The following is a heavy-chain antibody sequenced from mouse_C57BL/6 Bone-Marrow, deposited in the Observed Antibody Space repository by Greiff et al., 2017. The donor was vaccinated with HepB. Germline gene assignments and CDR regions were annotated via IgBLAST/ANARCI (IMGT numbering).Heavy chain of an antibody. CDR1: GFSLTSYG. J-gene: IGHJ1*03. V-gene: IGHV2-2*01. CDR2: IWSGGST. CDR3: ARRDSYYYGSSYWYFDV. Sequence: VKLMESGPGLVQPSQSLSITCTVSGFSLTSYGVHWVRQSPGKGLEWLGVIWSGGSTDYNAAFISRLSISKDNSKSQVFFKMNSLQADDTAIYYSARRDSYYYGSSYWYFDVWGTGTTVTVSS. D-gene: IGHD1-1*01.